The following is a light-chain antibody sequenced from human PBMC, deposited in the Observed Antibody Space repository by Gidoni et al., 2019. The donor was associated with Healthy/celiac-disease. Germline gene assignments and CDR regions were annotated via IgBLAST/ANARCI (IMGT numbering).Light chain of an antibody. Sequence: DIQMTQSPSSLSASVGDRVTITCRASQSISRYLNWYQQKPGKAPKLLIYAASRLQSGVPSRFSGSGSGTDFTLTISSLQPEDCATYDCQQSYSTPPWTCGQGTKVEIK. CDR3: QQSYSTPPWT. J-gene: IGKJ1*01. CDR2: AAS. CDR1: QSISRY. V-gene: IGKV1-39*01.